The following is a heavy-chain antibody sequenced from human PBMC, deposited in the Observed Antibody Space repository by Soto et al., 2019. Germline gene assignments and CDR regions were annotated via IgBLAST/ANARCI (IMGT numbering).Heavy chain of an antibody. J-gene: IGHJ5*02. D-gene: IGHD3-16*02. Sequence: ASVKVSCKAPGYTFTSYYMNWVRQAPGQGLEWMGVIKPHGGSTKYAQKFQGRVTMTRDTSRGTVYMELRSLRADDTAIYYCARSSGGNWGIIREGSNWFDHWGQGTLVTVSS. CDR1: GYTFTSYY. CDR2: IKPHGGST. V-gene: IGHV1-46*01. CDR3: ARSSGGNWGIIREGSNWFDH.